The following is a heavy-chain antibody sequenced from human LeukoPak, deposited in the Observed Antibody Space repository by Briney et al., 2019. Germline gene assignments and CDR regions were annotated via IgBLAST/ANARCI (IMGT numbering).Heavy chain of an antibody. V-gene: IGHV3-48*01. CDR3: AARTVTVRYNWFDP. Sequence: GGSLRLSCAASGFTFSNYRMNWVRQAPGKGLEWVSYITSGGSIFYADSVKGRFTISRDNSKNTLYLQMNSLRAEDTAVYYCAARTVTVRYNWFDPWGQGTLVTVSS. CDR1: GFTFSNYR. CDR2: ITSGGSI. J-gene: IGHJ5*02. D-gene: IGHD4-17*01.